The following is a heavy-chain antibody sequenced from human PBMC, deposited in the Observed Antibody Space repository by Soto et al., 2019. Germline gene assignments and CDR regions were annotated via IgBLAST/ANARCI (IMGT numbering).Heavy chain of an antibody. V-gene: IGHV3-30*18. J-gene: IGHJ4*02. CDR3: AKDRSWQLASFDY. CDR1: GFAFSAYG. Sequence: GGSLRLSCAASGFAFSAYGLHWVRQAPGKGLEWVAVTSFEGNNKYYADSVKGRFTISRDNSRNTLYLQMNALRTDDSAIYYCAKDRSWQLASFDYWGQGTLVTVSS. D-gene: IGHD6-6*01. CDR2: TSFEGNNK.